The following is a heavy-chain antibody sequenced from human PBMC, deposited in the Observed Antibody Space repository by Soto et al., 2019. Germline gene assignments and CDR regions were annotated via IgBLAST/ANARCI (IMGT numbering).Heavy chain of an antibody. J-gene: IGHJ6*02. D-gene: IGHD6-19*01. CDR2: INPNSGGT. CDR1: GYTFTGYY. CDR3: ARHSVAVDSYCMDV. V-gene: IGHV1-2*02. Sequence: ASVKVSCKASGYTFTGYYMHWVRQAPGQGLEWMGWINPNSGGTNYAQKFQGRVTISADKSISTAYLQWSSLKASDTAMYYCARHSVAVDSYCMDVWGQGTTVTVSS.